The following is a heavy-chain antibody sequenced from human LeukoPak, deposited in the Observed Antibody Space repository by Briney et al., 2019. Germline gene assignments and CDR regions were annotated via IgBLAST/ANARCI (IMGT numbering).Heavy chain of an antibody. D-gene: IGHD6-13*01. J-gene: IGHJ4*02. CDR1: GFTFSSYS. Sequence: PGGSLRLSCAASGFTFSSYSMNWVRQAPGKGLEWVSSISSSSSYIYYADSVKGRFTISRDNAKNSLYLQMNSLRAEDMAFYYCAKGTSGYSSTWLDSWGQGALVTVSS. CDR2: ISSSSSYI. V-gene: IGHV3-21*04. CDR3: AKGTSGYSSTWLDS.